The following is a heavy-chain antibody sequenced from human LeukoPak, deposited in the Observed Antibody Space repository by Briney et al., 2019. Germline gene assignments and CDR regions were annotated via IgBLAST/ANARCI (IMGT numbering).Heavy chain of an antibody. J-gene: IGHJ5*02. Sequence: ASVKVSCKASGYTFTGYYMHWVRQAPGQGLGWMGWINPNSGGTNYAQKFQGRVTMTRDTSISTAYMELSRLRSDDTAVYYCARDSFLVVAATTYNWFDPWGQGTLVTVSS. V-gene: IGHV1-2*02. D-gene: IGHD2-15*01. CDR3: ARDSFLVVAATTYNWFDP. CDR2: INPNSGGT. CDR1: GYTFTGYY.